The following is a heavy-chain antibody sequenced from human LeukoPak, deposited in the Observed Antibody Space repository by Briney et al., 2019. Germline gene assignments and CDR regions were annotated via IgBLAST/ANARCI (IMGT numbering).Heavy chain of an antibody. D-gene: IGHD1-26*01. Sequence: PSETLSLTCTVSGGSINSYYWSWIRQPPGKGLEWIGYIYYSGSTNYNPSLKSRVTISVDTSKNQFSLKLSSVTAADTAVYYCARLRLSGSLAYFDYWGQGTLVTVSS. V-gene: IGHV4-59*01. CDR3: ARLRLSGSLAYFDY. CDR1: GGSINSYY. J-gene: IGHJ4*02. CDR2: IYYSGST.